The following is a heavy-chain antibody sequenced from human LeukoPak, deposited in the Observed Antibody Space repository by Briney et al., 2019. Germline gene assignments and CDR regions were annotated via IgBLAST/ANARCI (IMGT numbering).Heavy chain of an antibody. CDR1: GFTFSSYG. CDR2: ISSSSSYI. J-gene: IGHJ4*02. V-gene: IGHV3-21*01. D-gene: IGHD6-13*01. Sequence: PGGSLRLSCAASGFTFSSYGMNWVRQAPGKGLEWVSSISSSSSYIYYADSVKGRFTISRDNAKNSLYLQMNSLRAEDTAVYYCAIEDPGIAAAGFDYWGQGTLVTVSS. CDR3: AIEDPGIAAAGFDY.